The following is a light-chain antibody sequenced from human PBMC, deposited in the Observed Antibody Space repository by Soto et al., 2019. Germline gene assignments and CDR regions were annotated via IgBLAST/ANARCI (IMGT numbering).Light chain of an antibody. J-gene: IGKJ1*01. CDR3: HQHGGSPQT. Sequence: EIVLTQSPGTLSLSPGERATLSCRASQSVSNYLAWYQRKPGQAPRLLIYGASSRATGIPDRFSGSGSGTDSALTISRLEPEDFAVYYCHQHGGSPQTFGQGTKVEIK. CDR2: GAS. V-gene: IGKV3-20*01. CDR1: QSVSNY.